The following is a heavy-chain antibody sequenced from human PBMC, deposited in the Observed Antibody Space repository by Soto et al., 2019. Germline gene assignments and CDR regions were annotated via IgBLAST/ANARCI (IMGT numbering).Heavy chain of an antibody. CDR1: GGSISSYY. V-gene: IGHV4-59*12. Sequence: SETLSLTCTVAGGSISSYYWSWIRQPPGKGLEWIGYIYYSGSTNYNPSLKSRVTISVDTSKNQFSLKLSSVTAADTAVYYCARSGYSYGPNPLLYWGQGTLVTVSS. CDR2: IYYSGST. J-gene: IGHJ4*02. CDR3: ARSGYSYGPNPLLY. D-gene: IGHD5-18*01.